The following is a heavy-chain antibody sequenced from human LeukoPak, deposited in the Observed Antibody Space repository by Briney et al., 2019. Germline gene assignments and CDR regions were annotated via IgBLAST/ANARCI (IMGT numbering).Heavy chain of an antibody. CDR1: GGSISSHY. D-gene: IGHD4-17*01. J-gene: IGHJ3*02. CDR3: ARDPTTVTKGLDI. V-gene: IGHV4-59*11. CDR2: TSYIGST. Sequence: PSETLSLTCTVSGGSISSHYWTWIRQPPGKGLEWIGYTSYIGSTNYNPSLKSRVTISVDTSKNQFSLKLRSVTAADAAVYFCARDPTTVTKGLDIWGQGTMVTVSS.